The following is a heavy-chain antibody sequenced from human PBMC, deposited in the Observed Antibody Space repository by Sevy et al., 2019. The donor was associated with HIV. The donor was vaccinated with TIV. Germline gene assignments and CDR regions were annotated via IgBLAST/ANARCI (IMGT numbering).Heavy chain of an antibody. CDR1: GFTFSSYT. V-gene: IGHV3-21*01. CDR3: ARDLPPSATTVAHFDC. D-gene: IGHD4-17*01. CDR2: ISSSSSYI. J-gene: IGHJ4*02. Sequence: GGSLRLSCAGSGFTFSSYTMNWVRQAPGKGLEWVSSISSSSSYIYYADSVKGRFTISRDNAKNSLYLQMNSLRAEDTAVYYCARDLPPSATTVAHFDCWGQGTLVTVSS.